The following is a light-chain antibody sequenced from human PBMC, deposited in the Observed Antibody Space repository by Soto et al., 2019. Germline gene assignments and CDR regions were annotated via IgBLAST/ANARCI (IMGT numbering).Light chain of an antibody. CDR1: SSDVGSYNL. J-gene: IGLJ1*01. Sequence: QSVRTQPASVDGTPGQSITISCTGTSSDVGSYNLVSWYQQHPGKAPKLMIYEGSKRPSGVSNRFSGSKSGNTASLTISGLQAEDEADYYCCSYAGSSTFYVFGTGTKVTVL. CDR2: EGS. CDR3: CSYAGSSTFYV. V-gene: IGLV2-23*01.